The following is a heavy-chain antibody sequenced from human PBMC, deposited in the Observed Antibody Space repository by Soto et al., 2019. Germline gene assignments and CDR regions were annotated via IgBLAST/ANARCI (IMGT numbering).Heavy chain of an antibody. D-gene: IGHD2-15*01. Sequence: PSETLSLTCTVSGGSISSSSYYWGWIRQPPGKGLEWIGSIFYSGSTYYNPSLKSRVTISVDTSKNQFSLKLSSVAAADTAVYYCARHLTYCSAGSCYSDFPYYGIDVCGQGTTVTVSS. CDR2: IFYSGST. V-gene: IGHV4-39*01. CDR1: GGSISSSSYY. CDR3: ARHLTYCSAGSCYSDFPYYGIDV. J-gene: IGHJ6*02.